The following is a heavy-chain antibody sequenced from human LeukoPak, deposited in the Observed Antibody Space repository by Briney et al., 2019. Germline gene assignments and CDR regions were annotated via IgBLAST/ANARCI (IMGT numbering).Heavy chain of an antibody. Sequence: GGSLRLSCAASGFTFSSYWVSWVRQAPGKGLEWVANIKQDGSEKYYVDSVKGRFTISRDNAKNSLYLQMNSLRAEDTAVYYCARRSGITMVRGVIDYWGQGTLVTVSS. J-gene: IGHJ4*02. CDR1: GFTFSSYW. D-gene: IGHD3-10*01. CDR3: ARRSGITMVRGVIDY. CDR2: IKQDGSEK. V-gene: IGHV3-7*01.